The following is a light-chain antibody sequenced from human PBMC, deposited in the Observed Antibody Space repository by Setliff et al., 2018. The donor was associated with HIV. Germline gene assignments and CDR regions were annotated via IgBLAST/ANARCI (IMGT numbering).Light chain of an antibody. CDR3: HSKRSSSTPYV. Sequence: QSALTQPASVSGSPGRSITISCTGNSSDVGGYNSVSWFQQHPGKAPKLLIYDVSDRPSGVSNRFSGSKSGNTASLTISGLQAEDEADYYCHSKRSSSTPYVFGTGTKVTLL. V-gene: IGLV2-14*03. CDR1: SSDVGGYNS. J-gene: IGLJ1*01. CDR2: DVS.